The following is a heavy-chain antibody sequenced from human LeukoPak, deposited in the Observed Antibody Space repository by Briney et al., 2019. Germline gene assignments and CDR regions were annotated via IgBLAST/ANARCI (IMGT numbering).Heavy chain of an antibody. CDR1: CGSISSYY. Sequence: PSETLSLTCAVACGSISSYYWSCIRQPPGKGLEFIGHIYYSGSTNYNPSLKSRVTISVDTFKKQFSLNLSSVTAADTAVYYCAGAFPDSSRYIGPLDHWGQGTLVTVSS. J-gene: IGHJ4*02. V-gene: IGHV4-59*01. D-gene: IGHD3-22*01. CDR3: AGAFPDSSRYIGPLDH. CDR2: IYYSGST.